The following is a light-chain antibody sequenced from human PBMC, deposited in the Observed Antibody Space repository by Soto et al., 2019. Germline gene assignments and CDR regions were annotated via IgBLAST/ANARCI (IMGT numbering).Light chain of an antibody. CDR1: SPNIGSNY. J-gene: IGLJ2*01. V-gene: IGLV1-47*01. Sequence: QSVLTQAPSASGAPGQRVFISCSGSSPNIGSNYVYWYQQFPGTAPKLLILRNNQRPSGVPDRFSASKSGTSASLAISGLQSEDEADYHCAAWDDSLRGVVFGGGTKLTVL. CDR2: RNN. CDR3: AAWDDSLRGVV.